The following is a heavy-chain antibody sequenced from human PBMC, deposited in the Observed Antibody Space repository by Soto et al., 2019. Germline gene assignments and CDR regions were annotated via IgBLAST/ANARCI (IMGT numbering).Heavy chain of an antibody. CDR2: ILPIFGTA. Sequence: QVQLVQSGAEVKNPGPSVNVSCQAPGCTFSSYAISWVRQAPGQRLQWMGGILPIFGTADYAKKFQGRVKVRADASTSTAFIKLSRQRSKETSVKYCASHGGSAPEGVYYSGMDVWGQGTTVTVSS. V-gene: IGHV1-69*12. CDR1: GCTFSSYA. CDR3: ASHGGSAPEGVYYSGMDV. J-gene: IGHJ6*02. D-gene: IGHD1-26*01.